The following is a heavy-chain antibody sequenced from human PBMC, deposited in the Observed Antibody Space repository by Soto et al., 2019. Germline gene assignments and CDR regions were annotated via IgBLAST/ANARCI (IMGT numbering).Heavy chain of an antibody. CDR2: INHSGST. J-gene: IGHJ3*02. D-gene: IGHD4-17*01. CDR3: ARGGGLRTDAFDI. CDR1: GGSFSGYY. Sequence: SETLSLTCAVYGGSFSGYYWSWIRQPPGKGLEWIGEINHSGSTNYNPSLKSRVTISVDTSKNQFSLKLSSVTAADTAVYYCARGGGLRTDAFDIWGQGTMVTVSS. V-gene: IGHV4-34*01.